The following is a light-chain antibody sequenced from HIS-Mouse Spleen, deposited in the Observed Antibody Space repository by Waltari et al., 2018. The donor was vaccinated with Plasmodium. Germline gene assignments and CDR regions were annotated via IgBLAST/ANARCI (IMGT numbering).Light chain of an antibody. J-gene: IGLJ2*01. V-gene: IGLV2-8*01. CDR1: SSDIGGYSY. CDR2: EVS. CDR3: SSYAGSNNLV. Sequence: QSALTQPPSASGSPGQSVTISCPGTSSDIGGYSYVHWYQPHPGQAPNLMIYEVSKRPSGVPDRFSGSKSGNTASLTVSGLQAEDEADYYCSSYAGSNNLVFGGGTKLTVL.